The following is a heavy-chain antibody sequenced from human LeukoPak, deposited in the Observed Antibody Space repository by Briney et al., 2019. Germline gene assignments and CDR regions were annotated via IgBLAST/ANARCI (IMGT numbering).Heavy chain of an antibody. CDR1: GFTFSSYA. CDR2: ISYDGSNK. D-gene: IGHD2-15*01. CDR3: AKEFVRYCSGGSCYSFDY. Sequence: GGSLRLSCAASGFTFSSYAMSWVRQAPGKGLEWVAVISYDGSNKYYADSVKGRFTISRDNSKSTLYLQMNSLRAEDTAVYYCAKEFVRYCSGGSCYSFDYWGQGTLVTVSS. J-gene: IGHJ4*02. V-gene: IGHV3-30*18.